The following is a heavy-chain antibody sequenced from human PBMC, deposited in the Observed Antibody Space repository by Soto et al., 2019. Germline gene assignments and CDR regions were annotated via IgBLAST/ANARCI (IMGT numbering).Heavy chain of an antibody. J-gene: IGHJ4*02. CDR1: GGSISAYY. Sequence: SETLSLTCTVSGGSISAYYWTWIRQPPGKGLEWIGYISYSGSTSYNPSLKSRVTMSIDTSKNQVSLKLTSVTAADTAVYYCARPQRPSSGYCPFDYWGQGALVTVSS. CDR2: ISYSGST. CDR3: ARPQRPSSGYCPFDY. D-gene: IGHD3-22*01. V-gene: IGHV4-59*08.